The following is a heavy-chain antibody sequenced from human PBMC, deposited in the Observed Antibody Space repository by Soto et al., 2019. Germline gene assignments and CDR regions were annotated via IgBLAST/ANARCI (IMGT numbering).Heavy chain of an antibody. Sequence: QITLKESGPTLVKPTQTLTLTCTFSGFSLSTSGVGVGWIRQPPGKALEWLALIYWDDDKRYSPSLKSRLTMTKDTSKDQVVLTTTNMDPVDTATYYCARELSDYAPIDSWGQGTLVTVSS. J-gene: IGHJ4*02. CDR3: ARELSDYAPIDS. V-gene: IGHV2-5*02. D-gene: IGHD4-17*01. CDR1: GFSLSTSGVG. CDR2: IYWDDDK.